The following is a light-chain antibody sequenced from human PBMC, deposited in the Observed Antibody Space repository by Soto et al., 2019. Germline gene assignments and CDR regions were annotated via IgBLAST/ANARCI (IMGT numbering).Light chain of an antibody. CDR2: EVT. Sequence: QSALTQPPSASGSPGQSVTISCTGTSCDVGGYDDVSWYQQHPGKAPKLLIFEVTKRASGVPNRFSGSKSGNTASLTVSGLQAEDEADYYCSSYAGINTDVVFGGGTQLTVL. CDR1: SCDVGGYDD. CDR3: SSYAGINTDVV. J-gene: IGLJ2*01. V-gene: IGLV2-8*01.